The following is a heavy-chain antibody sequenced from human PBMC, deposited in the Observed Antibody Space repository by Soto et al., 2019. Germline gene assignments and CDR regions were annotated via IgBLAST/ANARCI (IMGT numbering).Heavy chain of an antibody. V-gene: IGHV4-31*03. J-gene: IGHJ4*02. CDR2: IYYSGST. CDR3: ARGWLQVRYFDY. CDR1: GGSISSGGYY. Sequence: SETLSLTCTVSGGSISSGGYYWSWIRQHPGKGLEWIGYIYYSGSTYYNPSLKSRVTISVDTSKDQFSLKLSSVTAADTAVYYCARGWLQVRYFDYWGQGTLVPVSS. D-gene: IGHD5-12*01.